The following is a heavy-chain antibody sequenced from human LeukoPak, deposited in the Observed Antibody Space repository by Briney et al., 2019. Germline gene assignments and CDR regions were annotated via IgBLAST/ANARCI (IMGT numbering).Heavy chain of an antibody. CDR1: GGSFNGYY. CDR3: ATRRN. V-gene: IGHV4-34*01. J-gene: IGHJ3*01. Sequence: SETLSLTCTVSGGSFNGYYWSWIRQPPGKGLEWIGEINPSGGTNFNPSLKSRVTMSLDASKNQFSLKLDSVTAADTAVYFCATRRNWGQGTMVTVSS. CDR2: INPSGGT.